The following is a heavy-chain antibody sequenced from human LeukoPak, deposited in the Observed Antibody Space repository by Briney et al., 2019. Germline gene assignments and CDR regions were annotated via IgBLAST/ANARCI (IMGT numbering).Heavy chain of an antibody. J-gene: IGHJ5*02. Sequence: ASVKASCKASGYTFTSYYMHWVRQAPGQGLEWMGIINPSGGSTSYAQKFQGRVTMTTDTSTSTAYMELRSLRSDDTAVYYCARVLNYYGSGSHPEGWFDPWGQGTLVTVSS. CDR1: GYTFTSYY. CDR2: INPSGGST. V-gene: IGHV1-46*01. D-gene: IGHD3-10*01. CDR3: ARVLNYYGSGSHPEGWFDP.